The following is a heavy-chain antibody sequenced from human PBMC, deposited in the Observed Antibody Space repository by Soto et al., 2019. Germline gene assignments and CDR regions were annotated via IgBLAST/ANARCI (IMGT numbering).Heavy chain of an antibody. CDR1: GYTFTSYY. V-gene: IGHV1-46*01. CDR2: INPSGGST. Sequence: ASVKVSCKACGYTFTSYYMHWVRQAPGQGLEWMGIINPSGGSTSCAQKFQGRVTMTRDTSTSTVYMELSSLRSEDTAVYYCATPEPYYYDSSGYYYFQHWGQGTLVTVSS. CDR3: ATPEPYYYDSSGYYYFQH. J-gene: IGHJ1*01. D-gene: IGHD3-22*01.